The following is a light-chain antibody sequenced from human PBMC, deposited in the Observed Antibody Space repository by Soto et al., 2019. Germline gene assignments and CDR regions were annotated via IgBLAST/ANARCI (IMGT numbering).Light chain of an antibody. Sequence: EIVLTQSPGTLSLSPGERATVSCRASQSFTSGYLAWYQQRPGQAPRLLIYGASRRATGVPDRFSGSGSGTDFTLTISSLQPEDVAAYYCQKYNSAPLTFGGGTKVDIK. CDR3: QKYNSAPLT. CDR1: QSFTSGY. J-gene: IGKJ4*01. V-gene: IGKV3-20*01. CDR2: GAS.